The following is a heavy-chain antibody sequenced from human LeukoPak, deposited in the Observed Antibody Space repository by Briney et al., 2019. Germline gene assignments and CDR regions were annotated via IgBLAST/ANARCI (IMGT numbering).Heavy chain of an antibody. CDR1: GGSISSYY. J-gene: IGHJ5*02. V-gene: IGHV4-59*01. CDR3: ARGGRWFDP. CDR2: IYYSGST. Sequence: SETLSLTGTVSGGSISSYYWSWIRQPPGKGLEWIGYIYYSGSTNYNPSLKSRVTISVDTSKNQFSLKLSSVTAADTAVYYCARGGRWFDPWGQGTLVTVAS.